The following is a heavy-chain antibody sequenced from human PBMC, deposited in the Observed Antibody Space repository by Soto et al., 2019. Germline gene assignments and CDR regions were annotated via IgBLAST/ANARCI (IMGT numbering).Heavy chain of an antibody. CDR2: IHDRGST. V-gene: IGHV4-4*02. CDR3: AGQWAAGYGAFDP. D-gene: IGHD3-9*01. Sequence: QVKLQESGPGLEKPSGTLSLTCAVSGGSISNNRWWTWVRQAPGKGLEWIGEIHDRGSTNYNLSLKSRATVSIDRSKNQFSLEMRAVTAAAMAVYYCAGQWAAGYGAFDPWGQGTLVTVSS. CDR1: GGSISNNRW. J-gene: IGHJ5*02.